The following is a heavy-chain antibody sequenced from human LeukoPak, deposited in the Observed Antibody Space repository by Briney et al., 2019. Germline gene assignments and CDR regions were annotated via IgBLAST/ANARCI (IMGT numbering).Heavy chain of an antibody. V-gene: IGHV3-23*01. CDR1: GFTFSSYA. J-gene: IGHJ3*02. Sequence: GGSLRLSCAASGFTFSSYAMSWVRQAPGKGLEWVSAISGSGGSTYYADSVKGRFTISRDNSKNTLYLQMNSLRAEDTAVYYCAREFGGGWYPHDAFDIWGQGTMVTVSS. CDR3: AREFGGGWYPHDAFDI. D-gene: IGHD6-19*01. CDR2: ISGSGGST.